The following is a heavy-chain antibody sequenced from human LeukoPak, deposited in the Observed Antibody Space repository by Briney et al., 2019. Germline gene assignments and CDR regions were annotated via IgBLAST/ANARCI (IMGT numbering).Heavy chain of an antibody. CDR2: IIPILGIA. CDR3: ARVPPGPVPAAISGWFDP. D-gene: IGHD2-2*02. CDR1: GGTFSSYA. Sequence: ASVKVSCKASGGTFSSYAISWVRQAPGQGLEWMGRIIPILGIANYAQKFQGRVTITTDESTSTAYMELSSLRSEDTAVYYCARVPPGPVPAAISGWFDPWGQGTLVTVSS. V-gene: IGHV1-69*04. J-gene: IGHJ5*02.